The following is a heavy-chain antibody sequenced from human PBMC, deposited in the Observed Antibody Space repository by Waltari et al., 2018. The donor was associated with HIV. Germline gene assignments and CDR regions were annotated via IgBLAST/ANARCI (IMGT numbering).Heavy chain of an antibody. V-gene: IGHV4-39*01. CDR1: GVPLTSKNYY. CDR3: ARHSGPYVHFFDL. D-gene: IGHD3-16*01. J-gene: IGHJ2*01. CDR2: VDYGGKT. Sequence: QLQESGPALVKPSETLSLSCSVSGVPLTSKNYYWCWVRQSPGKRLDWIASVDYGGKTYNNPSLKSRLSLSLDTSKNRLSLNVTSVTAADTAVYYCARHSGPYVHFFDLWGRGTLVTVTS.